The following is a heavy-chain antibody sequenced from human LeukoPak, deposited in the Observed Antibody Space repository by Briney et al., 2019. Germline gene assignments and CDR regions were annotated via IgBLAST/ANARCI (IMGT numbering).Heavy chain of an antibody. J-gene: IGHJ1*01. CDR1: GYTFTGYY. CDR2: INPNSGGT. V-gene: IGHV1-2*02. CDR3: ARTGGGSYYR. D-gene: IGHD1-26*01. Sequence: ASVKVSCKASGYTFTGYYTHWVRQAPGQGLEWMGWINPNSGGTNYAQKFQGRVTMTKDTSISTAYMELSRLRSDDTAVYYCARTGGGSYYRWGQGTLVTVSS.